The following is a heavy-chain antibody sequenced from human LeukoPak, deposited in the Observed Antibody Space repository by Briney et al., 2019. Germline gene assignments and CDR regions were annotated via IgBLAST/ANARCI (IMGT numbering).Heavy chain of an antibody. V-gene: IGHV3-64D*06. J-gene: IGHJ4*02. CDR3: VKDQVTSMINKDFDH. Sequence: GGSLRLSCSASGFTFIHYAMNWVRQAPGKGPEYVSSISTDGGRTYYADSVEGRFTISRDNSKNTLYLQMTSLRTEDSAVYYCVKDQVTSMINKDFDHWGRGTLVIVSS. CDR1: GFTFIHYA. D-gene: IGHD3-16*01. CDR2: ISTDGGRT.